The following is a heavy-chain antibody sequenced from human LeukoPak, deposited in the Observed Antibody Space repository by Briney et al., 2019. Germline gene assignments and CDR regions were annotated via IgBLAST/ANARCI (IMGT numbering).Heavy chain of an antibody. J-gene: IGHJ4*02. Sequence: SETLSLTCTVSGGSISSSSYYWGWIRQPPGKGLEWIGSIYYSGSTYYNLSLKSRVTISVDTSKNQFSLKLSSVTAADTAVYYCARHREDEGPDYWGQGTLVTVSS. CDR2: IYYSGST. V-gene: IGHV4-39*01. D-gene: IGHD5-24*01. CDR3: ARHREDEGPDY. CDR1: GGSISSSSYY.